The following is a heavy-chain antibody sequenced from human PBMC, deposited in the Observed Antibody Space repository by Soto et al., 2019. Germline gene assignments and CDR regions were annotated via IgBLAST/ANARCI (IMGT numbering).Heavy chain of an antibody. V-gene: IGHV4-34*01. CDR2: INPTGGT. Sequence: SETLSLTCAVYGGSFSGYYWSWVRQSPGKGLEWIGEINPTGGTNYNPSLKSRVTISVDTSKDQFSLKLSSVTAADTAVYYCAKGPRGSNWFDPWGQGTLVTVSS. D-gene: IGHD3-10*01. J-gene: IGHJ5*02. CDR3: AKGPRGSNWFDP. CDR1: GGSFSGYY.